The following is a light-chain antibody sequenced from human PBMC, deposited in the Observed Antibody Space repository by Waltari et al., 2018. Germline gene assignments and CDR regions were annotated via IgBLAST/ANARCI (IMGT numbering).Light chain of an antibody. Sequence: QSALTQPPSASGSPGQSVTISCTGTSSDVGFYNYVSWYQQHPGKAPKLMIYEVKTRPSGVPDRFSGSKSGNTASLTVSGLQAEDEGDYYCSSYAGSNNLVFGGGSKLTVL. CDR3: SSYAGSNNLV. J-gene: IGLJ2*01. CDR1: SSDVGFYNY. V-gene: IGLV2-8*01. CDR2: EVK.